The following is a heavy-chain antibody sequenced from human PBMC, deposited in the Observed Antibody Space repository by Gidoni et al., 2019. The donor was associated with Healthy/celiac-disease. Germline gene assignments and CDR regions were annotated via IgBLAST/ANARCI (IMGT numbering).Heavy chain of an antibody. J-gene: IGHJ6*02. D-gene: IGHD5-18*01. CDR3: AKEPAGIQLWYYYGMDV. CDR1: GFTFSSYG. Sequence: QVQLVESGGGVVQPGRSLRLSCAASGFTFSSYGMHWVRQAPGKGLGWVAVISYDGSNKYYADSVKGRFTISRDNSKNTLYLQMNSLRAEDTAVYYCAKEPAGIQLWYYYGMDVWGQGTTVTVSS. V-gene: IGHV3-30*18. CDR2: ISYDGSNK.